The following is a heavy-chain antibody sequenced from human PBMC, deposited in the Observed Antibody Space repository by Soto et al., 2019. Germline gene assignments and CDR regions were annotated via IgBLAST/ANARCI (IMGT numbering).Heavy chain of an antibody. CDR3: AKDYDFWSGPPDYYYYYYMDV. CDR2: ISYDGSNK. Sequence: GGSLRLSCAASGFTFSSYGMHWVRQAPGKGLEWVAVISYDGSNKYYADSVKGRFTISRDNSKNTLYLQMNSLRAEDTAVYYCAKDYDFWSGPPDYYYYYYMDVWGKGTTVTVSS. CDR1: GFTFSSYG. V-gene: IGHV3-30*18. J-gene: IGHJ6*03. D-gene: IGHD3-3*01.